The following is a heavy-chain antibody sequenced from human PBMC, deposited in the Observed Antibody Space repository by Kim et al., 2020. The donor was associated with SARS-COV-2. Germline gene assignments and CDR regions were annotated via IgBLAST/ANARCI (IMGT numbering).Heavy chain of an antibody. CDR2: IYPGDSDT. CDR3: ARRVTAEYYYDSSGEGAFDI. CDR1: GYSFTSYW. J-gene: IGHJ3*02. D-gene: IGHD3-22*01. Sequence: GESLQISCKGSGYSFTSYWIGWVRQMPGKGLEWMGIIYPGDSDTRYSPSFQGQVTISADKSISTAYLQWSSLKASDTAMYYCARRVTAEYYYDSSGEGAFDIWGQGTMVTVSS. V-gene: IGHV5-51*01.